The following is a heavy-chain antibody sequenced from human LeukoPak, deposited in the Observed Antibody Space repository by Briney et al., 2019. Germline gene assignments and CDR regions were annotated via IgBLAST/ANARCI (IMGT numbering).Heavy chain of an antibody. CDR1: GGSFSGYY. J-gene: IGHJ4*02. CDR3: AGGAGPFDY. CDR2: INHSGST. V-gene: IGHV4-34*01. Sequence: SETLSLTCAVYGGSFSGYYWSWIRQPPGKGLEWIGEINHSGSTNYNPSLKSRVTISVDTSKNQFSLKLSSVTAADTAVYYCAGGAGPFDYWGQGTLVTVSP. D-gene: IGHD6-19*01.